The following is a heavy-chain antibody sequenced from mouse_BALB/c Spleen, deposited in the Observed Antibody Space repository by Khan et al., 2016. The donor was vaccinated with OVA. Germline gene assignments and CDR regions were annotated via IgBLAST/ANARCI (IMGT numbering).Heavy chain of an antibody. D-gene: IGHD1-2*01. J-gene: IGHJ3*01. CDR3: AITTAFAY. Sequence: QVQLQQSGTELVRPGASVNISCKTFGYTFAIHHINWVKQKPGQGLDWIGYINPCNDYTTYNQRFKGKATLTVDTSSSTAYMELSSLTSDDSAVCFWAITTAFAYWGQGTLVTVAA. CDR1: GYTFAIHH. V-gene: IGHV1S12*01. CDR2: INPCNDYT.